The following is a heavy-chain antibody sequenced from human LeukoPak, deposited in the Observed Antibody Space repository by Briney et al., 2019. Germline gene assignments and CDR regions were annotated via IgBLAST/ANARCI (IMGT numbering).Heavy chain of an antibody. CDR1: GFIFSNYA. CDR3: ARDSTYWYDSGSSGPHYFDY. CDR2: ISSDGSKT. J-gene: IGHJ4*02. D-gene: IGHD3-10*01. V-gene: IGHV3-30*01. Sequence: PGGSLRLSCAASGFIFSNYAMHWVRQAPGKGLEWVALISSDGSKTYHADSVKGRFSISRDNSKNTPYLQLNSLRAEDTSVYYCARDSTYWYDSGSSGPHYFDYWGQGTLVTVSS.